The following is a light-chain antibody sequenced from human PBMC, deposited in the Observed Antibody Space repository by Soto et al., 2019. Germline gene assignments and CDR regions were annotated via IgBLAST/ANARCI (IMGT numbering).Light chain of an antibody. J-gene: IGLJ2*01. CDR2: EVN. V-gene: IGLV2-14*01. Sequence: QSVLTQPASVSGSPGQSITISCTGTSSDIGGYNFVSWYQHHPGKAPKLMIYEVNNRPSGVSNRFSGSKSANTGSLTISGLRAEDEADYYCSSYTSTSTHVVFGGGTKVTVL. CDR3: SSYTSTSTHVV. CDR1: SSDIGGYNF.